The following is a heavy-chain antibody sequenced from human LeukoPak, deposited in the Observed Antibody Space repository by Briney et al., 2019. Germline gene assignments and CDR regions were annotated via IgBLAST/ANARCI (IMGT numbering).Heavy chain of an antibody. Sequence: GGSLRLSCAASGFTFSSYSMNWVRQAPGKGLEWVSSVSSSSGYIYYADSVKGRFTISRDNAKSSLYLQMNSLRAEDTAVYYCARDWSGQSQSLTYFDYWGQGTLVTVSP. CDR3: ARDWSGQSQSLTYFDY. CDR2: VSSSSGYI. CDR1: GFTFSSYS. J-gene: IGHJ4*02. D-gene: IGHD3-10*01. V-gene: IGHV3-21*01.